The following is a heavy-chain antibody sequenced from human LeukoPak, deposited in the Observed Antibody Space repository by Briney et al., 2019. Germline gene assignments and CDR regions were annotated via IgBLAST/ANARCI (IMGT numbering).Heavy chain of an antibody. CDR2: IYSSGST. D-gene: IGHD3-10*01. CDR1: GASISSGSNY. J-gene: IGHJ4*02. Sequence: SETLSLTCSVSGASISSGSNYWGWIRQPPGKTLEWIGSIYSSGSTYYNPSLKSRVIIIIDTPKNHFSLTLSSVTAADTAVYYCARGITMVRGVITSLTHDYWGQGTLVTVSS. V-gene: IGHV4-39*07. CDR3: ARGITMVRGVITSLTHDY.